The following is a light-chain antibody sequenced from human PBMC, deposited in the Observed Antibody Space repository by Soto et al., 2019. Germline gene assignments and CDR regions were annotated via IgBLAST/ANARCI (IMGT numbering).Light chain of an antibody. CDR1: QSVSSSY. V-gene: IGKV3-20*01. CDR3: QQHGSSVT. CDR2: AAS. J-gene: IGKJ4*01. Sequence: EIVLTQSPGTLSLSPGERATLSCRASQSVSSSYLAWYQQKPGQAPRLLIYAASSRATGIPDRFSGSGSGTDFTLTISRLEPEDFAVYYCQQHGSSVTFGGGTKVDIK.